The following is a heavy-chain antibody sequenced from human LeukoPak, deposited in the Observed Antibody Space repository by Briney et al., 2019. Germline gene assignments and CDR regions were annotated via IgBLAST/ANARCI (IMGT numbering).Heavy chain of an antibody. CDR3: ARLSAIYCSSTSCSHWGLYYYYMDV. CDR2: IYYSGST. D-gene: IGHD2-2*01. V-gene: IGHV4-39*07. CDR1: GGSISSSSYY. Sequence: SETLSLTCTVSGGSISSSSYYWGWIRQPPGEGLEWIGSIYYSGSTYYNPSLKSRVTISVDTSKNQFSLKLSSVTAADTAVYYCARLSAIYCSSTSCSHWGLYYYYMDVWGKGTTVTVSS. J-gene: IGHJ6*03.